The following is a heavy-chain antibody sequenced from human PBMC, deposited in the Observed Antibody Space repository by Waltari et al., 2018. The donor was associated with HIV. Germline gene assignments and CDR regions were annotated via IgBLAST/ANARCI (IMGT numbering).Heavy chain of an antibody. D-gene: IGHD3-16*01. J-gene: IGHJ4*02. CDR3: ARDMGPFNN. CDR2: LNPSSGKT. Sequence: QVQLVQSGAEVKKPGASVKVSCKASGYTITGYFLHWVRQAPGQGLEWMGRLNPSSGKTSYAQKFQGSVTMTSDTSINTAYMELSSLRSDDTAVYYCARDMGPFNNWGQGTLVTVSS. V-gene: IGHV1-2*06. CDR1: GYTITGYF.